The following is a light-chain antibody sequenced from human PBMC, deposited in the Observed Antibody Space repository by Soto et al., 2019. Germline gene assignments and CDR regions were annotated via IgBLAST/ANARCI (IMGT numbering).Light chain of an antibody. CDR3: CAYAGSGSWV. Sequence: QSVLTQPRSVSGSPGQSVTISCTGTSSDVGGSNYVSWYQQHPGKAPKVMIHGVIKRPSGVPDRFSGSKSGNTASLTISGLQAEDEANYYCCAYAGSGSWVFGTGTKLTVL. CDR1: SSDVGGSNY. J-gene: IGLJ1*01. V-gene: IGLV2-11*01. CDR2: GVI.